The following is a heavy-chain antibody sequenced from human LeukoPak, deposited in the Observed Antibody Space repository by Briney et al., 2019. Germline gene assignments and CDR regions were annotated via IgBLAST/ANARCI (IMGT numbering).Heavy chain of an antibody. CDR1: GFTFSNYA. V-gene: IGHV3-23*01. CDR2: LSFGGDNR. Sequence: GGSLRLSCAASGFTFSNYAMSWVRQAPGKGLEWVSGLSFGGDNRYYADSVKGRFTISRDNFKNTLYLQMNSLRVEDTAICYCANDFRTHHLLQSYFDSWGQGTLVTVSS. CDR3: ANDFRTHHLLQSYFDS. D-gene: IGHD2-2*01. J-gene: IGHJ4*02.